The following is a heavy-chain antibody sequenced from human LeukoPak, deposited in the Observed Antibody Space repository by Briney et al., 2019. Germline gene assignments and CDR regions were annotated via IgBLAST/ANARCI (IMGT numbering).Heavy chain of an antibody. CDR2: ISSSSSTI. CDR3: ARTTVIAAGAFDI. Sequence: GGSLRLSCAASGFTFSSYSMNWVRQAPGKGLEWVSYISSSSSTIYYVDSVKGRFTISRDNAKNSLYLQMNSLRGEDTAVYYCARTTVIAAGAFDIWGQGTMVTVSS. J-gene: IGHJ3*02. V-gene: IGHV3-48*01. CDR1: GFTFSSYS. D-gene: IGHD4-11*01.